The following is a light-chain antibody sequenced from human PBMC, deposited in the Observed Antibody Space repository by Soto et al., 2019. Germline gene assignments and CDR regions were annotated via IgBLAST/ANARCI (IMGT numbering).Light chain of an antibody. CDR2: AAS. CDR1: QGINTY. CDR3: QKYNSAPRT. V-gene: IGKV1-27*01. Sequence: DIQMTQSPSTLSASIGDRVTITCRASQGINTYLAWYQQKPGRAPQLLIYAASALHSGVPSRFSGSGSGTDFTPTIPSLQPQDVASYYSQKYNSAPRTFGQGTKVEVK. J-gene: IGKJ1*01.